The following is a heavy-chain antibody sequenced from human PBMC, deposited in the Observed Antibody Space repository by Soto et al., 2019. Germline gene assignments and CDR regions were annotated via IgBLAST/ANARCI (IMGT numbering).Heavy chain of an antibody. J-gene: IGHJ4*02. V-gene: IGHV3-21*06. CDR2: ISSNTNYI. Sequence: GGSLRLSCAASGFTFTRCSMNWVRQAPRKGLEWLSSISSNTNYIYYGNSMKGRFTISRDNAKNSLYLEMNSLRAEDTAVYYCARESEDLTSNFDYWGQGTLVTVSS. CDR3: ARESEDLTSNFDY. CDR1: GFTFTRCS.